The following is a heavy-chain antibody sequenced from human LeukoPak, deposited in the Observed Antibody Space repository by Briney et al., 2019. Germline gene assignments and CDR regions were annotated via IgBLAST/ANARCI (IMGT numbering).Heavy chain of an antibody. CDR2: ISGSSDDI. J-gene: IGHJ6*04. D-gene: IGHD3-10*02. CDR3: AELGITMIGGV. CDR1: GFTFSSHR. Sequence: GGSLRLSCAASGFTFSSHRMNWVRQAPGKGLEWVADISGSSDDIHYADSVTGRFTISRDNAKNSLYLQMNSLRAEDTAVYYCAELGITMIGGVWGKGTTVTISS. V-gene: IGHV3-48*01.